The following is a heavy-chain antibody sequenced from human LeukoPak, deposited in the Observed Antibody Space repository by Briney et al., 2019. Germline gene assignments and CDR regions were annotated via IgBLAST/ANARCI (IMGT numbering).Heavy chain of an antibody. CDR2: TYSDGGT. CDR3: AGYSSAWYGFDY. V-gene: IGHV3-53*01. Sequence: GGSLRLSCAASGFTVSSSYMSWVRQAPGKGPEWVSLTYSDGGTYYADSVKGRFTISRDNSKNTLYLQMNSLTAEDTAVYYCAGYSSAWYGFDYWGQGTLVTVSS. D-gene: IGHD6-19*01. J-gene: IGHJ4*02. CDR1: GFTVSSSY.